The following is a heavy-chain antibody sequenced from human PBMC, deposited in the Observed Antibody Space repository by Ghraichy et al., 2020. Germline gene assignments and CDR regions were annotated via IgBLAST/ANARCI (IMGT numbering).Heavy chain of an antibody. Sequence: ASVKVSCKASGYSFTTYFMHWVRQAPGQGLEWMGIINPRAGSTSYAQKFQGRVTMTRDTSTSTVYMELSSLRSEDTAVYYCARGGSGYHYFDYWGQGTLVTVSS. D-gene: IGHD5-12*01. CDR2: INPRAGST. CDR1: GYSFTTYF. V-gene: IGHV1-46*01. CDR3: ARGGSGYHYFDY. J-gene: IGHJ4*02.